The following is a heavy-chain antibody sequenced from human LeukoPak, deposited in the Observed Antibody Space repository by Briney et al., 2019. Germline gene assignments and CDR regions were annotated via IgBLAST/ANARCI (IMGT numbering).Heavy chain of an antibody. Sequence: PSETLSLTCSVSGGSISGGDYYWSWIRQHPGKGLEWIGYIHYSGSTYNNPSLKSRILISVDTSRNQFSLRLSSVTAADTAVYFCARIVSDCDNVGCYKGFLDSWGQGTLVTVSS. CDR1: GGSISGGDYY. CDR2: IHYSGST. J-gene: IGHJ4*02. D-gene: IGHD2-8*01. CDR3: ARIVSDCDNVGCYKGFLDS. V-gene: IGHV4-31*03.